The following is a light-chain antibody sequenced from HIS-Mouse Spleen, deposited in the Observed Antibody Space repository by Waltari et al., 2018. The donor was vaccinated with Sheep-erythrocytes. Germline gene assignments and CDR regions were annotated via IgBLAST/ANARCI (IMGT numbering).Light chain of an antibody. CDR1: SSDVGRYNL. Sequence: QSALTQPASVSGSPGQSITISCTGTSSDVGRYNLVPWYQQHPGKAPKLMIYEGSTRPSGVSNRFSGSKSGNTASLTISGLQAEDEADYYCCSYAGSSTPWVFGGGTKLTVL. V-gene: IGLV2-23*01. CDR2: EGS. CDR3: CSYAGSSTPWV. J-gene: IGLJ3*02.